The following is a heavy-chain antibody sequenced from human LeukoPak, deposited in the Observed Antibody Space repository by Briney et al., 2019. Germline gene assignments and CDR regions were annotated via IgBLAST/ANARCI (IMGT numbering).Heavy chain of an antibody. J-gene: IGHJ3*02. D-gene: IGHD2-15*01. CDR2: IYYSGST. Sequence: SETLSLTCTVSGGSISSSSYYWGWIRQPPGKGLEWIGSIYYSGSTYYNPSLKSRVTISVDTSKNQFSLKLSSVTAADTAVYYCARSHQALLDAFDIWGQGTMVTVSS. CDR1: GGSISSSSYY. CDR3: ARSHQALLDAFDI. V-gene: IGHV4-39*07.